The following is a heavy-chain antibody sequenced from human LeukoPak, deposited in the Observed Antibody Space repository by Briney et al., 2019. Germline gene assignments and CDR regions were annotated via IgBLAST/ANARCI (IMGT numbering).Heavy chain of an antibody. J-gene: IGHJ4*02. CDR3: ARIPYGSGTYTDY. Sequence: GGSLRLSCAASGFTFISYDMNWVRQAPGKGLEWVSYISGSGGSIYYTDSVKGRFTISRDNSKNTLYLQMNSLRAEDTAVYYCARIPYGSGTYTDYWGQGTLVTVSS. CDR2: ISGSGGSI. CDR1: GFTFISYD. D-gene: IGHD3-10*01. V-gene: IGHV3-48*03.